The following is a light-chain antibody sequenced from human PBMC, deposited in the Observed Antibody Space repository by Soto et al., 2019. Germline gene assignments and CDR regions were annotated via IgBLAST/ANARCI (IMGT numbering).Light chain of an antibody. Sequence: EIVMTQSPATLSVSPGERATLSCRASQSVSSNLAWYQQKPGQAPRLLIYDTSTRATGIPARFSGSGSGTEFTLTISGLQSEDFAVYYCQQYNNWPPMYTFGQGTNLEIK. J-gene: IGKJ2*01. CDR1: QSVSSN. CDR2: DTS. CDR3: QQYNNWPPMYT. V-gene: IGKV3-15*01.